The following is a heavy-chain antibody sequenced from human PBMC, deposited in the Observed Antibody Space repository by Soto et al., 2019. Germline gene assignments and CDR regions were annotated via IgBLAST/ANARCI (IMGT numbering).Heavy chain of an antibody. CDR3: ARDQLGDDAFDI. CDR1: GFTFSSYW. CDR2: IKQDGSEK. D-gene: IGHD7-27*01. V-gene: IGHV3-7*03. Sequence: GGSLRLSCAASGFTFSSYWMSWVRQAPGKGLEWVANIKQDGSEKYYVDSVKGRFIISRVNAKNSLYLQMNSLRAEDTAVYYCARDQLGDDAFDIWGQGTMVTVSS. J-gene: IGHJ3*02.